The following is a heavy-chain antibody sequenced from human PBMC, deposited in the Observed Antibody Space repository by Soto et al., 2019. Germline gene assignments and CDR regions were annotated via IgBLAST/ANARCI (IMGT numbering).Heavy chain of an antibody. CDR2: MFPGDSDT. D-gene: IGHD5-18*01. CDR1: GYSFTNYL. CDR3: ARLTDTAMQHDF. Sequence: GASLKISCKASGYSFTNYLLGLVRQMPGEGLGWVGIMFPGDSDTSYSPSFQGQVTISADTSISTAYLHWNRLKASDTAMYHCARLTDTAMQHDFWGQGTLVTVSS. J-gene: IGHJ4*02. V-gene: IGHV5-51*01.